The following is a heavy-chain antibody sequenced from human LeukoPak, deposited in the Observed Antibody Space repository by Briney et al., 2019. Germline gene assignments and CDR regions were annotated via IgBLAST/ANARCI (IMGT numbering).Heavy chain of an antibody. V-gene: IGHV1-18*01. CDR3: ARDVSEGFGERVIDAFNI. D-gene: IGHD3-10*01. J-gene: IGHJ3*02. CDR1: GYTFITYG. Sequence: PSVKVSRKASGYTFITYGVTWVRQAPGQGLERRGWISAYKGSTDYAQKLQGRVTMTTDTSTSTVYMELRSLRSDDTAVYYCARDVSEGFGERVIDAFNIWGQGTMVTVSS. CDR2: ISAYKGST.